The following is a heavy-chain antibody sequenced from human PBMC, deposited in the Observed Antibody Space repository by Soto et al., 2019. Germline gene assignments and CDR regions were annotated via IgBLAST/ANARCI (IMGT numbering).Heavy chain of an antibody. D-gene: IGHD3-16*01. CDR1: GYTFTSYG. V-gene: IGHV1-18*04. CDR3: ARGASRRAATGPDPMHRPGGMNNWFDP. J-gene: IGHJ5*02. CDR2: ITAYNGNT. Sequence: QVQLVQSGAEVKKPGASVKVSCKASGYTFTSYGISWVRQAPGQGLEWMGWITAYNGNTNYAQKLQGRVTMTTDTSTSTAYMELRSLRSDDTAVYFCARGASRRAATGPDPMHRPGGMNNWFDPWGQGTLVTVSS.